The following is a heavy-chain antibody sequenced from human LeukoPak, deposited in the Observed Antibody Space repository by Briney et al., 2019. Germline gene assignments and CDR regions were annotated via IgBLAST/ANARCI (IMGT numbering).Heavy chain of an antibody. CDR1: GFTFSRYA. J-gene: IGHJ4*02. V-gene: IGHV3-23*01. Sequence: PGGSLRLSCAASGFTFSRYAMSWVRQAPGKGLEWASSISGSDGSTYYADSVKGRFTLSRDNSKNTVDLQMNSLSAEDTAIYYCAKKYSGSYLSDFDSWGQGTLVTVSS. D-gene: IGHD1-26*01. CDR3: AKKYSGSYLSDFDS. CDR2: ISGSDGST.